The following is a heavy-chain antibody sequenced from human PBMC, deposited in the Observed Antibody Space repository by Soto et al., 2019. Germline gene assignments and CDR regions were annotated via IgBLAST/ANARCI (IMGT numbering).Heavy chain of an antibody. CDR2: IIPIFGTA. V-gene: IGHV1-69*12. J-gene: IGHJ6*02. CDR1: GGTFSSYA. Sequence: QVQLVQSGAEVKKPGSSVKVSCKASGGTFSSYAISWVRQAPGQGLEWMGGIIPIFGTANYAQKFQGRVTITADESTSTAYMELSSLRSEDKAVYYCARAKWGYEFWSGPGYGMDVWGQGTTVTVSS. D-gene: IGHD3-3*01. CDR3: ARAKWGYEFWSGPGYGMDV.